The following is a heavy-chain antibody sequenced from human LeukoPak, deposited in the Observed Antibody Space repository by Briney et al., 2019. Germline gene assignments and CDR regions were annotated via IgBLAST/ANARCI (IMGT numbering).Heavy chain of an antibody. D-gene: IGHD3-22*01. CDR3: ARAPGSSGYYPFDY. CDR1: GGSISSYY. V-gene: IGHV4-59*01. CDR2: IYYSGST. J-gene: IGHJ4*02. Sequence: ESSETLSLTCTVSGGSISSYYWSWIRQPPGKGLEWIGYIYYSGSTNYNPSLKSRVTISVDTSKNQFSLKLSSVTAADTAVYYCARAPGSSGYYPFDYWGQGTLVTVSS.